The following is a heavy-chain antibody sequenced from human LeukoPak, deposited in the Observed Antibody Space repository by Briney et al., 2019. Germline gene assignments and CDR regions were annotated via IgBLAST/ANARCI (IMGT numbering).Heavy chain of an antibody. J-gene: IGHJ4*02. CDR3: AKTPGYSSGWPFDY. CDR1: AFTFSSYA. D-gene: IGHD6-19*01. CDR2: ISGSGGST. V-gene: IGHV3-23*01. Sequence: GGSLRLSCAASAFTFSSYAMSWVRQAPGKGLEWVSAISGSGGSTYYADSVKGRFTISRDNSKNTLYLQMNSLRAEDTAVYYCAKTPGYSSGWPFDYWGQGTLVTVSS.